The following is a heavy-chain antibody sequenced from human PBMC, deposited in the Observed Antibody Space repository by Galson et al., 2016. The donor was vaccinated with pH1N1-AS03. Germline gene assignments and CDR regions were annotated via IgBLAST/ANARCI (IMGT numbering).Heavy chain of an antibody. D-gene: IGHD1-7*01. J-gene: IGHJ4*02. CDR2: RFYSLSP. CDR3: ARGAGLEANLNF. V-gene: IGHV4-59*02. CDR1: GDSVTNSY. Sequence: EPLSLTCNVSGDSVTNSYWSWIRQSPGKGLEWIGHRFYSLSPDYNPSLKSRVSILVDTSKNQFSLKLMSVSAADTAVYFCARGAGLEANLNFWGPGTLVTVSS.